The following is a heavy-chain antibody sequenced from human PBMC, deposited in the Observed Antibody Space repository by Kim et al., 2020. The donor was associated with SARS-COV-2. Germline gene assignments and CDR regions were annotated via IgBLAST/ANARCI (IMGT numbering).Heavy chain of an antibody. CDR2: VTSATSSE. CDR3: ARGTTDAPGIDY. D-gene: IGHD1-1*01. V-gene: IGHV3-74*01. J-gene: IGHJ4*02. CDR1: GFTFSSYS. Sequence: GGSLRLSCAASGFTFSSYSMHWVRQAPGKGLVWVSRVTSATSSESYADSVRGRFSISRDNAMHTMYLQMHSLRAEDTAVYYCARGTTDAPGIDYWGQGT.